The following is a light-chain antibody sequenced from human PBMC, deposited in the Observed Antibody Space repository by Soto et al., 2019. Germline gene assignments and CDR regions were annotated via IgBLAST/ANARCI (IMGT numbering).Light chain of an antibody. CDR1: QSVRSN. J-gene: IGKJ1*01. V-gene: IGKV3-20*01. CDR2: AAS. CDR3: QQYGSSGT. Sequence: EIVLTQSPGTLSLSPGERATLSCRASQSVRSNLAWYHQRPGQAPRLLIYAASARATGIPARFSGSGSGTDFTLTISRLEPEDFAVYYCQQYGSSGTFGQGTKVDIK.